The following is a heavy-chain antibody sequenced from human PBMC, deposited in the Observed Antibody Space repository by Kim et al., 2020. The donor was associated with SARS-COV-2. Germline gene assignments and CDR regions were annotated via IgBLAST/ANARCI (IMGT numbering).Heavy chain of an antibody. D-gene: IGHD1-26*01. Sequence: KRFAWKFQDRVTLTTDTSTSTAYMELRSLRSDDTAVYYCARDHSPIQFDYWGQGTLITVSS. J-gene: IGHJ4*02. V-gene: IGHV1-18*01. CDR2: K. CDR3: ARDHSPIQFDY.